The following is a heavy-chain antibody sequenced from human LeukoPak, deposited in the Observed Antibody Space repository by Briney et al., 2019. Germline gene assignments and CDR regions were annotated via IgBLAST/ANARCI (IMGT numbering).Heavy chain of an antibody. V-gene: IGHV3-30-3*01. CDR1: GFTFSSYA. CDR2: ISYDGSNK. CDR3: ASDYGETGGYYFDY. Sequence: GGSLRLSCAASGFTFSSYAMHWVRQAPGKGLEWVAVISYDGSNKYYADSVKGRFTISRDNSKNTLYLQMNSLRAEDTAVYYCASDYGETGGYYFDYWGQGTLATVSS. D-gene: IGHD4-17*01. J-gene: IGHJ4*02.